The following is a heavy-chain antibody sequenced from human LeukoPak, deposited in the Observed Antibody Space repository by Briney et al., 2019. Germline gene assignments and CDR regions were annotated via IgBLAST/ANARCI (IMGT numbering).Heavy chain of an antibody. V-gene: IGHV3-23*01. D-gene: IGHD3-22*01. Sequence: PGGSLRLSCAASGFTFSSYAMSWVRQAPGKGLEWVSAISGSGGSTYYADSVKGRFTISRDNSKNTLYLQMNSLRAEDTAVYYCAKGSYYYDSSGYYYEVDAFDIWGQGTMVTVSS. CDR3: AKGSYYYDSSGYYYEVDAFDI. CDR1: GFTFSSYA. CDR2: ISGSGGST. J-gene: IGHJ3*02.